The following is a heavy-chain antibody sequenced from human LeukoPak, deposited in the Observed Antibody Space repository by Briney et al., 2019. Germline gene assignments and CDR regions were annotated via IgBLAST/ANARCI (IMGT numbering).Heavy chain of an antibody. D-gene: IGHD3-22*01. CDR1: GGSISSYW. CDR3: ARFTRYDGGGYYLDY. J-gene: IGHJ4*02. CDR2: IFHSGST. V-gene: IGHV4-59*08. Sequence: PSETLSPTCTVSGGSISSYWWSWVRQPPGKGLEWIGHIFHSGSTTYNASLQSRVTISVDTSKNQFSLNLNSVTAADTALYYCARFTRYDGGGYYLDYWGQGTLVTVSS.